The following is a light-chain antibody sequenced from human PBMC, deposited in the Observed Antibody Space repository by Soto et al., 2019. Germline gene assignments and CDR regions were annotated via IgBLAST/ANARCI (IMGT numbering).Light chain of an antibody. Sequence: QSVLTQPPSASGTPGQRVTISCSGSSSNIGSNYVYWYQQLPGTAPKLLIYRNNQRPSGVPDRFSGSKSGTSASLAISGLRSEDEDDYDCAAWDDSLSGPVFGGGTKLTVL. CDR3: AAWDDSLSGPV. V-gene: IGLV1-47*01. CDR1: SSNIGSNY. CDR2: RNN. J-gene: IGLJ2*01.